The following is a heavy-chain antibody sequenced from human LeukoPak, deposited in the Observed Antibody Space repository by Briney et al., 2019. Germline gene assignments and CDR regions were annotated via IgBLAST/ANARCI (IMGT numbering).Heavy chain of an antibody. D-gene: IGHD2-2*01. CDR3: ARDGPRYCSSTSCYSD. V-gene: IGHV1-46*01. Sequence: ASVKVSCKASGYTFTSYYTHWVRQAPGQGLEWMGIINPSGGSTSYAQKFQGRVTMTRDTSTSTVYMELSSLRSEDTAVYYCARDGPRYCSSTSCYSDWGQGTLVTVSS. J-gene: IGHJ4*02. CDR1: GYTFTSYY. CDR2: INPSGGST.